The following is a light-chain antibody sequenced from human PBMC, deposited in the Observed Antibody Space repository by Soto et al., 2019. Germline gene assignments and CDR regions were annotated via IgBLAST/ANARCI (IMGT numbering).Light chain of an antibody. CDR2: GVS. Sequence: QSALTQPASVSGSPGQSITVSCTGTSSDVGAYNYVSWYQQHPGKAPKLIISGVSNRPSGVSNRFSASKSGNTASLTISGLQAEDEADYYCISFTTSVTYVFGTGTMVTVL. CDR3: ISFTTSVTYV. J-gene: IGLJ1*01. V-gene: IGLV2-14*03. CDR1: SSDVGAYNY.